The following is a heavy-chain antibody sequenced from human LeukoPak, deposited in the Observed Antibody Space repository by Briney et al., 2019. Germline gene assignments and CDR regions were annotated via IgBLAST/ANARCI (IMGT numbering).Heavy chain of an antibody. J-gene: IGHJ4*02. CDR1: GFTFSNYA. CDR2: IRYDGSSK. Sequence: GWSLRLSCAASGFTFSNYAMHLVLQAPATGLEGLAYIRYDGSSKYYADFVKGRFTISRDYSKNTLYLHMNSLRAEDTAVYYCARDQAGSGHYADYWGQGTLVTVSS. D-gene: IGHD3-10*01. V-gene: IGHV3-30*02. CDR3: ARDQAGSGHYADY.